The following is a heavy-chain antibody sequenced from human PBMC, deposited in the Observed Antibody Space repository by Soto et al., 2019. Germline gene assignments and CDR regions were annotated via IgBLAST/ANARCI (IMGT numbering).Heavy chain of an antibody. Sequence: QVQLVESGGGVVQPGRSLRLSCAASGFTFRSYTMHWVRQAPGKGLEWVAFISNDGVSESYADSVKGRFTISRDNSKNTLYLQMNSLRPEDTAVYYCATPYEVGEYYFDSWGQGTLVTVSS. V-gene: IGHV3-30-3*01. CDR2: ISNDGVSE. D-gene: IGHD3-3*01. CDR3: ATPYEVGEYYFDS. CDR1: GFTFRSYT. J-gene: IGHJ4*02.